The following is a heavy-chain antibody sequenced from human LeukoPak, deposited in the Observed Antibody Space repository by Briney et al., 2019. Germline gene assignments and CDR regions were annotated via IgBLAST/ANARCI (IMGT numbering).Heavy chain of an antibody. D-gene: IGHD1-26*01. CDR1: GYIFTSYY. CDR2: INPSGGST. V-gene: IGHV1-46*01. J-gene: IGHJ3*02. Sequence: ASVKVSCKASGYIFTSYYIHWVRQAPGQGLEWMGVINPSGGSTSYAQKFQGRVTMTRDMSTSTVYMELSSLRSEDTAVYYCARLYSGSYLVAFDIWGQGTMVTVSS. CDR3: ARLYSGSYLVAFDI.